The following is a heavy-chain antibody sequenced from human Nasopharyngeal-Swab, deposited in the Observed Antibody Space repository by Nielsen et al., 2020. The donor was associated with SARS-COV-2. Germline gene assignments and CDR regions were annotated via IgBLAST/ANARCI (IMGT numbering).Heavy chain of an antibody. CDR1: GYTFTCYY. Sequence: ASVKVSCKASGYTFTCYYMHWVRQAPGQGLEWMGIINPSGGSTSYAQKFQGRVTITADESTSTAYMELSSLRSEDTAVYYCARADYYDSSGYYEYYYYMDVWGKGTTVTVSS. V-gene: IGHV1-46*01. J-gene: IGHJ6*03. CDR3: ARADYYDSSGYYEYYYYMDV. CDR2: INPSGGST. D-gene: IGHD3-22*01.